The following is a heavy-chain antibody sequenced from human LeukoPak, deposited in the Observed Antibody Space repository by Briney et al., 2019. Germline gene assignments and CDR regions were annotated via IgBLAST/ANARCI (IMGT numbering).Heavy chain of an antibody. D-gene: IGHD3-22*01. V-gene: IGHV3-30*02. Sequence: GGSLRLSCAASGFIFNNYGIHWVRQAPGKGLEWVAFIRNVRDSEFYAASVKGRFTISRDNSKDTLYLDIDSLRAEDTAVYYCAKDYFHSSGFYTGGTFESWGQGTLVTVPS. CDR2: IRNVRDSE. J-gene: IGHJ4*02. CDR1: GFIFNNYG. CDR3: AKDYFHSSGFYTGGTFES.